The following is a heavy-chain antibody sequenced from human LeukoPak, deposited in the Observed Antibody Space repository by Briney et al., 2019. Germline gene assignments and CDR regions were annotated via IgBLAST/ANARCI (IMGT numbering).Heavy chain of an antibody. Sequence: SETLSLTCTVSGGSISSYYWSWIRQPAGKGLEWIGRIYTSGSTNYNPPLKSRVTMSVDTSKNQFSLKLSSVTAADTAVYYCARDRGVGALTGQLRFLSYYMDVWGKGTTVTISS. J-gene: IGHJ6*03. CDR1: GGSISSYY. D-gene: IGHD1-26*01. CDR3: ARDRGVGALTGQLRFLSYYMDV. CDR2: IYTSGST. V-gene: IGHV4-4*07.